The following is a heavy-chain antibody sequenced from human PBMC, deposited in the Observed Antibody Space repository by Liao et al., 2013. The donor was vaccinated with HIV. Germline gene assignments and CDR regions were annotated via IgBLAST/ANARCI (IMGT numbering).Heavy chain of an antibody. J-gene: IGHJ4*02. CDR2: INHSGST. CDR1: GGSISSGSYY. Sequence: QLQLQESGPGLVKPSQTLSLTCTVSGGSISSGSYYWTWIRQPPGKGLEWIGEINHSGSTNYNPSLKSRVTISVDTSKNQFSLKLSSVTAADTAVYYCARGFRLRLGLVDYWGQGTLVTVSS. CDR3: ARGFRLRLGLVDY. D-gene: IGHD3-16*01. V-gene: IGHV4-39*07.